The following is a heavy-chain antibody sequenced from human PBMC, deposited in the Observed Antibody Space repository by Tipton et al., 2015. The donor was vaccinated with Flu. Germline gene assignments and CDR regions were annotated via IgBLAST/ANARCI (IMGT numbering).Heavy chain of an antibody. V-gene: IGHV1-46*01. D-gene: IGHD3-22*01. CDR3: ARDPTYYYDSSGYFDL. Sequence: QLVQSGAEVKKPGASVKVSCKASGYTFTSYYMHWVRQAPGQGLEWMGIINPSGGSTSYAQKFQGRVTMTRDTSISTAYMELSRLRSDDTAVYYCARDPTYYYDSSGYFDLWGRGTLVTVSS. CDR2: INPSGGST. J-gene: IGHJ2*01. CDR1: GYTFTSYY.